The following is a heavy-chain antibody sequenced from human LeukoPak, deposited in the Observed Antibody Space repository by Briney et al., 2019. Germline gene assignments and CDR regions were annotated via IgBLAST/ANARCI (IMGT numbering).Heavy chain of an antibody. CDR2: ISAYNGNT. V-gene: IGHV1-18*01. J-gene: IGHJ4*02. Sequence: ASVKVSCXASGYTFASYGISWVRQAPGQGLEWMVWISAYNGNTNYAQKLQGRVTMTTDTSTSTAYMELRSLRSDDTAVYYCASYSGSYPRSFDYWGQGTLVTVSS. CDR3: ASYSGSYPRSFDY. D-gene: IGHD1-26*01. CDR1: GYTFASYG.